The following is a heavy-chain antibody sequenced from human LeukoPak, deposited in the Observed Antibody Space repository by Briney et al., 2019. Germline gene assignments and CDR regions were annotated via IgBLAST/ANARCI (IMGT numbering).Heavy chain of an antibody. V-gene: IGHV3-74*01. CDR3: ARGDYGGDSNAFDI. D-gene: IGHD4-23*01. Sequence: GGSLRLSCGASGFIFTTYWMHWVRQAPGKGLVWVSRVNSDGSSTRYADSVKGRFTVSRDNARNTLSLQMNRLRAEDTAVYYCARGDYGGDSNAFDIWGPGTMVTVSS. J-gene: IGHJ3*02. CDR2: VNSDGSST. CDR1: GFIFTTYW.